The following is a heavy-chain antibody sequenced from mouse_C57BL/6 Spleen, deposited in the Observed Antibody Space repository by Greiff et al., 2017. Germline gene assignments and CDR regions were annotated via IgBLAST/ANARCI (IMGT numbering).Heavy chain of an antibody. V-gene: IGHV5-17*01. CDR2: ISSGSSTI. J-gene: IGHJ4*01. CDR1: GFTFSDYG. D-gene: IGHD1-1*01. CDR3: ARKRNGSSYNYAMDY. Sequence: EVKLMESGGGLVKPGGSLKLSCAASGFTFSDYGMHWVRQAPEKGLEWVAYISSGSSTIYYADTVKGRFTISRDNAKNTLFLQMTSLRSEDTAMYYCARKRNGSSYNYAMDYWGQGTSVTVSS.